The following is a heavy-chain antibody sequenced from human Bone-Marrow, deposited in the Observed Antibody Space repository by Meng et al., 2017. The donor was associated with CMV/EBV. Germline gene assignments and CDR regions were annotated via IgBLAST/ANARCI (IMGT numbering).Heavy chain of an antibody. J-gene: IGHJ6*01. CDR1: GFTFSSYA. CDR3: ARDKSGAMDV. CDR2: ISYDGSNK. Sequence: GESLKISCAASGFTFSSYAMHWVRQAPGKGLEWVAVISYDGSNKYYADSVKGRFTISRDNSKNTLYLQMNNLRVEDTAVYYCARDKSGAMDVWGQGTPVTGSS. V-gene: IGHV3-30-3*01.